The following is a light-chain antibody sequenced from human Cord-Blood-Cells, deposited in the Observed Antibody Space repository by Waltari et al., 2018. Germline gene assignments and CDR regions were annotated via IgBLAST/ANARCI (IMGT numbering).Light chain of an antibody. CDR1: SCDVGGYNY. CDR3: SAYTGSSSGV. Sequence: QSPLTQPASGPGSPGPPTPLSCTATSCDVGGYNYASWYQKRPGKAPKLMIYDVSNRHAGVADRFSGSKSGNTASLTITGLQAEDEADYYCSAYTGSSSGVFGGGTKLTVL. V-gene: IGLV2-14*03. CDR2: DVS. J-gene: IGLJ3*02.